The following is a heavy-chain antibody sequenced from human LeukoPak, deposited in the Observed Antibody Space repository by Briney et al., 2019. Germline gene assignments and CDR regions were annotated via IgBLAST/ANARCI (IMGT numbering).Heavy chain of an antibody. CDR1: GYTFTSYD. CDR2: MNPNSGNT. D-gene: IGHD2-2*02. J-gene: IGHJ6*03. Sequence: ASVKVSCKASGYTFTSYDINWARQATGQGLEWMGWMNPNSGNTGYAQKFQGRVTMTRNTSISTAYMELSSLRSEDTAVYYCARGSREVCSSTSCYTSRRHYYIDVWGKGTTVTVSS. CDR3: ARGSREVCSSTSCYTSRRHYYIDV. V-gene: IGHV1-8*01.